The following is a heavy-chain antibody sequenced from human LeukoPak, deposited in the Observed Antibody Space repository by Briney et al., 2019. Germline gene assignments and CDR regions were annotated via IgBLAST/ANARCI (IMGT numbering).Heavy chain of an antibody. CDR1: GGSFSDYY. CDR3: ARGCPPDSSGYCDFDY. D-gene: IGHD3-22*01. Sequence: PLETLSLTCAVYGGSFSDYYWSWIRQPPGKGLEWIGEINHSGNTNYNPSPKSRVTISGDTSKNQFSLKLSSVTAADTAVYYCARGCPPDSSGYCDFDYWGQGTLVTVS. CDR2: INHSGNT. J-gene: IGHJ4*02. V-gene: IGHV4-34*01.